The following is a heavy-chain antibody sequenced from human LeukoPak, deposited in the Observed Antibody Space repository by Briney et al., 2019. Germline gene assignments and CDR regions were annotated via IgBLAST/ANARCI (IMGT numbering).Heavy chain of an antibody. Sequence: GASVKVSCKASGYTFTGYYMHWVRQAPGQGLEWMGWINPNSGGTNYAQKFQGRVTMTRDTSISTAYMELSRLRSDDTAVYYCARVPPLSRSYYSLSSRFFDYWGQGTLVTVSS. V-gene: IGHV1-2*02. CDR3: ARVPPLSRSYYSLSSRFFDY. CDR1: GYTFTGYY. CDR2: INPNSGGT. D-gene: IGHD1-26*01. J-gene: IGHJ4*02.